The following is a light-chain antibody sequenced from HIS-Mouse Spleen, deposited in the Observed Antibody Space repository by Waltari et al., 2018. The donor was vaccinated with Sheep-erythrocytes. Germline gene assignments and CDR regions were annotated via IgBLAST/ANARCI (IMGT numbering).Light chain of an antibody. Sequence: QSALTQPRSVSGSPGQSVTISCTGTRSDVGCYNYLPWYQQHPGKAPKLMIYDVSKRPSGVPDRFSGSKSGNTASLTISGLQAEDEADYYCCSYAGSYNHVFATGTKVTVL. J-gene: IGLJ1*01. V-gene: IGLV2-11*01. CDR1: RSDVGCYNY. CDR3: CSYAGSYNHV. CDR2: DVS.